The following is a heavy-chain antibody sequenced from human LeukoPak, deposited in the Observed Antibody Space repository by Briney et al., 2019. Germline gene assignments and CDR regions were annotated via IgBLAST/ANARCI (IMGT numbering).Heavy chain of an antibody. J-gene: IGHJ3*02. Sequence: PSETLSLTCTVSGYSISSGYYWGWIRQPPGKGLEWIGSIYHSGSTYYNPSLKSRVTISVDTSKNQFSLKLSSVTAADTAVYYCARETIVATILHAFDIWGQGTMVTVSS. V-gene: IGHV4-38-2*02. CDR3: ARETIVATILHAFDI. D-gene: IGHD5-12*01. CDR1: GYSISSGYY. CDR2: IYHSGST.